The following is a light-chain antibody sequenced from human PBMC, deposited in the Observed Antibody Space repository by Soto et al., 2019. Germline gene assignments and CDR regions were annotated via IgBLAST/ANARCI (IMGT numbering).Light chain of an antibody. V-gene: IGKV3-15*01. J-gene: IGKJ3*01. CDR2: GSS. CDR1: QSVNLN. CDR3: HQYNSWPLGT. Sequence: EIMMTQSPGTLSVSPGEGATLSCTASQSVNLNLAWYQQKPGQPPRLLLYGSSTRTTGIRVRCRGSGSRIEFALTISSLLPEDSALYYGHQYNSWPLGTFGPGTKVEIK.